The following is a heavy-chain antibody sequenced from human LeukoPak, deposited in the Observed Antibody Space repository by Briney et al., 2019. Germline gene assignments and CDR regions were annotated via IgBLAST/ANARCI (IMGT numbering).Heavy chain of an antibody. Sequence: PGGSLRLSCAASGFTVSGNYMSWVRQAPGKGLEWVSVLYSGGSTYYADSVKGRFTISRDNSKNTLYLQMNSLRAEDTAVYYCARDRTGTKGLDVWGEGTTVTVSS. CDR1: GFTVSGNY. V-gene: IGHV3-66*02. CDR3: ARDRTGTKGLDV. CDR2: LYSGGST. J-gene: IGHJ6*04. D-gene: IGHD1-7*01.